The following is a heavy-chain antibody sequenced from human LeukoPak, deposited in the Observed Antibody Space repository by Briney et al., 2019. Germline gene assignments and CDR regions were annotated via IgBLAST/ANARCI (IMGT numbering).Heavy chain of an antibody. V-gene: IGHV3-30*03. CDR3: ARAQLRLAFDY. D-gene: IGHD2-2*01. Sequence: GPLRLSCAASGFTFSSYGMHWVRQAPGKGLEWVAVISYDGSNKYYADSVKGRFTISRDNSKNTLYLQMNSLRAEDTAVYYCARAQLRLAFDYWGQGTLVTVSS. J-gene: IGHJ4*02. CDR1: GFTFSSYG. CDR2: ISYDGSNK.